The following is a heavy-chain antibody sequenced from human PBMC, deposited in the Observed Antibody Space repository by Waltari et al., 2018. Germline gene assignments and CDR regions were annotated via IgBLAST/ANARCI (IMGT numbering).Heavy chain of an antibody. CDR2: IIPIFGTA. CDR3: AREAVTTRSPPMDAFDI. V-gene: IGHV1-69*13. D-gene: IGHD4-17*01. J-gene: IGHJ3*02. Sequence: QVQLVQSGAEVKKPGSSVKVSCKASGGTFSSYAISWVRQAPGQGLEWMGGIIPIFGTANYAQKFQGRVTITADESTSTAYMELSSLRSEDTAVYYCAREAVTTRSPPMDAFDIWGQGTMVTVSS. CDR1: GGTFSSYA.